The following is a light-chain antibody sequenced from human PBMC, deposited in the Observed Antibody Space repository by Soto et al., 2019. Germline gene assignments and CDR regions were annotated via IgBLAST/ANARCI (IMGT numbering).Light chain of an antibody. CDR3: PQGNSCTIT. Sequence: IQRTQSPSSVAASVGDRVTITCRASQGISSGLAWYDQKRGRAPKIXIYAAYSLHSGVPSMFSGSGSGTDCTRTISSLQPEDIATAYCPQGNSCTITFGQGTRLE. CDR1: QGISSG. CDR2: AAY. J-gene: IGKJ5*01. V-gene: IGKV1D-12*01.